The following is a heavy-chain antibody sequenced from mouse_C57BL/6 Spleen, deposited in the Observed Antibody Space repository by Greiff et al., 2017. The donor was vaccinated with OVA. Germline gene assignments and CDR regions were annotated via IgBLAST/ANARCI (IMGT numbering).Heavy chain of an antibody. J-gene: IGHJ3*01. D-gene: IGHD2-4*01. CDR1: GYSITSGYY. CDR3: ARYYDYDVWFAD. Sequence: EVQVVESGPGLVKPSQSLSLTCSVTGYSITSGYYWNWIRQFPGNKLEWMGYISYDGSNNYNPSLKNRISITRDTSKNQFFLKLNSVTTEDTATYYCARYYDYDVWFADWGQGTLVTVSA. CDR2: ISYDGSN. V-gene: IGHV3-6*01.